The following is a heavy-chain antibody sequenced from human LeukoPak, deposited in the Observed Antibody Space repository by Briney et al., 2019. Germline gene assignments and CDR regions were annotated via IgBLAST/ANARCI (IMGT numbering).Heavy chain of an antibody. V-gene: IGHV3-23*01. J-gene: IGHJ4*02. D-gene: IGHD3-10*01. CDR2: IIDSGSTS. CDR1: GLTFSSYA. CDR3: ARRGRYYFDY. Sequence: GGSLRLSCAASGLTFSSYAMSWLRQAPGKGLEWVSSIIDSGSTSFYADSVKGRFTISRDNSKNTLFLQMNSLRAEDTALYYCARRGRYYFDYWGQGTLVTVSS.